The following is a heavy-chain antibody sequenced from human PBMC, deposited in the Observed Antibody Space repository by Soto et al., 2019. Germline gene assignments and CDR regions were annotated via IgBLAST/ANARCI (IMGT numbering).Heavy chain of an antibody. D-gene: IGHD3-22*01. V-gene: IGHV4-59*01. CDR1: GDTSTSYY. J-gene: IGHJ5*01. CDR3: ARDFYDSVGYTWFDS. CDR2: IHNSGTS. Sequence: SETLSLTCTVSGDTSTSYYWGWIRQAPGKGLEWIGHIHNSGTSTHNPSLNGRVTISIAMSKKQFSLKLTSLTSADTAVYYCARDFYDSVGYTWFDSWSQGPLVTVSS.